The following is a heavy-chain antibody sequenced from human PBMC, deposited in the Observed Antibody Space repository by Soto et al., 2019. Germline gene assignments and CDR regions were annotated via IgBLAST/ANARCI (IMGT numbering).Heavy chain of an antibody. CDR2: IYYGGRA. V-gene: IGHV4-30-4*01. CDR1: IGSITRSDYY. Sequence: RSLTCTVSIGSITRSDYYWSWIRQPPGKGLEWIGDIYYGGRAYYNPSLKTRVFISLDTSKNQFSLNLHSVPAADTAAYYCASGSEEKLDAQEICFDAWGQGTLVTVST. CDR3: ASGSEEKLDAQEICFDA. J-gene: IGHJ4*02. D-gene: IGHD6-13*01.